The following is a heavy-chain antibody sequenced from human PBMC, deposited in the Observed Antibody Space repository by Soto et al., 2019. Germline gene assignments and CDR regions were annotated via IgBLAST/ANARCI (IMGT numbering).Heavy chain of an antibody. Sequence: QVQLVQSGAEVKKPGASVKVSCKASGYTFTSYGISWVRQAPGQGLAWMGWISAYNGNTNDAQKLQGRVTMTTDTSPSTAYMELRSLRSDDTAVYYCARVRRSYDFWSGYYSGDAFDIWGQGTMVTVSS. CDR3: ARVRRSYDFWSGYYSGDAFDI. CDR1: GYTFTSYG. J-gene: IGHJ3*02. V-gene: IGHV1-18*01. D-gene: IGHD3-3*01. CDR2: ISAYNGNT.